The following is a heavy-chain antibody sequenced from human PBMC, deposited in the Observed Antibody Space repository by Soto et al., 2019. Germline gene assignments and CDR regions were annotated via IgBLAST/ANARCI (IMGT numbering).Heavy chain of an antibody. CDR2: VNAGNGNT. V-gene: IGHV1-3*01. D-gene: IGHD3-16*01. CDR1: GYTFTSYA. J-gene: IGHJ6*02. CDR3: ARGGLALMDV. Sequence: ASVKVSCKASGYTFTSYAMHWVRQAPGQRLEWMGWVNAGNGNTKYSQKFQGRVTIARDTSASTAHMELSSLRSEDTAVYYCARGGLALMDVWGQGTTVTVSS.